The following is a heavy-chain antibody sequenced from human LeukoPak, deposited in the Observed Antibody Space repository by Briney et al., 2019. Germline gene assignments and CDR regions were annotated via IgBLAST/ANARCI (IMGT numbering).Heavy chain of an antibody. CDR2: INPGGTT. CDR3: AREHCSGGDCTSFDY. CDR1: GGTFSGYY. V-gene: IGHV4-34*01. J-gene: IGHJ4*01. D-gene: IGHD2-21*02. Sequence: PSETQSLTCAVYGGTFSGYYWSWIRQSPGKGLEWIGEINPGGTTNYNPSLESRVIMSVDTSKNQFSLKMDSVNAADTAVYYCAREHCSGGDCTSFDYWGQGTPVTVSS.